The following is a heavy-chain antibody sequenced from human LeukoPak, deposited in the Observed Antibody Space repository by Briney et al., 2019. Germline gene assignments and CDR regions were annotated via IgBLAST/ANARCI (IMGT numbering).Heavy chain of an antibody. Sequence: ASVKVSCKASGGTFSSYAISWVRQAPGQGLEWMGRIIPIFGTAYYAQKYQGRVTITTDESTSTAYMELSSLRSEDTAVYYCAREIVGAIDYWGQGTLVTVSS. CDR2: IIPIFGTA. CDR3: AREIVGAIDY. J-gene: IGHJ4*02. D-gene: IGHD1-26*01. V-gene: IGHV1-69*05. CDR1: GGTFSSYA.